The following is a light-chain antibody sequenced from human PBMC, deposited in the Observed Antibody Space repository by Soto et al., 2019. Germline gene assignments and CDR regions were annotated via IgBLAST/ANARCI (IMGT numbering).Light chain of an antibody. J-gene: IGLJ1*01. Sequence: QLVLTQPPSASGTPGQRVTISCFGSSSNIGSNYVYWYQQLPGTAPKLLIYSNNQRPSGVPDRFSGSKSGTSASLAISGLRSEDEADYYCAAWDDSLTGYVFGTGTKVTVL. CDR3: AAWDDSLTGYV. V-gene: IGLV1-47*02. CDR1: SSNIGSNY. CDR2: SNN.